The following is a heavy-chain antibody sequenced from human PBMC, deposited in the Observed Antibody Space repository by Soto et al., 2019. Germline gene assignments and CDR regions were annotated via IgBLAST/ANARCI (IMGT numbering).Heavy chain of an antibody. D-gene: IGHD3-3*01. J-gene: IGHJ6*02. CDR3: ARGVDFEGFSPYGMDV. CDR2: IYYSGTT. Sequence: TLSLTCTVSGGSINTGDYYWTWIRQPRGKGLEWIGYIYYSGTTYYNPSLKSRVSLSLDTSKNHFSLRLTSVTAADTAVYYCARGVDFEGFSPYGMDVWGQGTTVTVSS. V-gene: IGHV4-30-4*01. CDR1: GGSINTGDYY.